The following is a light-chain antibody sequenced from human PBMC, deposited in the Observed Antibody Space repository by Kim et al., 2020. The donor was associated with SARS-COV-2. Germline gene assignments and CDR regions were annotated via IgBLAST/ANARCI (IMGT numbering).Light chain of an antibody. Sequence: SASVGGRVTITCRASQSISSWLAWYQQKPGKAPKLLIYKASTLESGVPSRFSGSGSGTEFTLTISSLQPDDFATYYCQQYNSNSYTFGQGTKLEI. CDR1: QSISSW. CDR3: QQYNSNSYT. J-gene: IGKJ2*01. V-gene: IGKV1-5*03. CDR2: KAS.